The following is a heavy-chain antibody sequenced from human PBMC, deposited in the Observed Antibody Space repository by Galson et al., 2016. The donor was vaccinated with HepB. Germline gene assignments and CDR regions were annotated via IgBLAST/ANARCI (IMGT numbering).Heavy chain of an antibody. J-gene: IGHJ3*01. V-gene: IGHV2-70*01. CDR1: GFSLSTSGMC. D-gene: IGHD1-26*01. CDR3: ARIRWSGSHLDAFDF. CDR2: IDWDDDK. Sequence: PALVKPTQILTLTCTFSGFSLSTSGMCVIWIRQPPGKALEWLALIDWDDDKFYRTSLRARLTISKDTSKDQVVLRMTNMDPVDTATYYCARIRWSGSHLDAFDFWGRGTTVTVSS.